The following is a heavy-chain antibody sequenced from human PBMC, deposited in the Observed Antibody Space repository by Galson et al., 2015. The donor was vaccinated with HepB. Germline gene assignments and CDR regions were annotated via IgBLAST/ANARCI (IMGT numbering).Heavy chain of an antibody. CDR1: GFTFTNYG. V-gene: IGHV3-33*08. D-gene: IGHD2-2*01. J-gene: IGHJ4*02. CDR2: IWYDGGKK. Sequence: SLRLSCAASGFTFTNYGMLWVRQAPGKGLEWVATIWYDGGKKYYTDSVKGRFIISRDNSRNTVYLQMNSLRAEDTAVYYCARDDCSTTSCLAYWGEGTLVTFSS. CDR3: ARDDCSTTSCLAY.